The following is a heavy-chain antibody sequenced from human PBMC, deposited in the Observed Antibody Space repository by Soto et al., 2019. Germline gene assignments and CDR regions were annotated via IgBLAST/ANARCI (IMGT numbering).Heavy chain of an antibody. Sequence: QVQLVESGGGVVQPGRSLRLSCAASGFTFKNYGMHWVRQAPGKGLEWVAVIWYDGRNKYYGDSVKGRFTISRDNSKNTLYLQMNSLKVEDTAVYCCARGNYAGSANAAYWGQGTLVTVSS. CDR2: IWYDGRNK. CDR3: ARGNYAGSANAAY. CDR1: GFTFKNYG. D-gene: IGHD2-15*01. J-gene: IGHJ4*02. V-gene: IGHV3-33*01.